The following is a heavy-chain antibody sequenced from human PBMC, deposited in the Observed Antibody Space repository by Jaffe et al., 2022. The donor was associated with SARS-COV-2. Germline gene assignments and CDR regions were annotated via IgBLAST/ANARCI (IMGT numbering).Heavy chain of an antibody. CDR3: AKDLGGQQLESKRRKYYYYYGMDV. J-gene: IGHJ6*02. V-gene: IGHV3-23*01. CDR2: ISGSGGST. D-gene: IGHD6-13*01. CDR1: GFTFSSYA. Sequence: EVQLLESGGGLVQPGGSLRLSCAASGFTFSSYAMSWVRQAPGKGLEWVSAISGSGGSTYYADSVKGRFTISRDNSKNTLYLQMNSLRAEDTAVYYCAKDLGGQQLESKRRKYYYYYGMDVWGQGTTVTVSS.